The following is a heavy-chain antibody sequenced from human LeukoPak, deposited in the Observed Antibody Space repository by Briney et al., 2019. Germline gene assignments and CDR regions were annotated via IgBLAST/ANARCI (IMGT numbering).Heavy chain of an antibody. CDR1: GYTFTGYY. D-gene: IGHD2-2*01. J-gene: IGHJ4*02. CDR3: ARNSGGIVVVPTAAPDY. Sequence: ASVKVSXKASGYTFTGYYMHWVRQAPGLGLEWMGRINPNSGGTNYAQKFQGRVTMTRDTSISTAYMELSRLRSDDTAVYYCARNSGGIVVVPTAAPDYWGPGTLATVSS. V-gene: IGHV1-2*06. CDR2: INPNSGGT.